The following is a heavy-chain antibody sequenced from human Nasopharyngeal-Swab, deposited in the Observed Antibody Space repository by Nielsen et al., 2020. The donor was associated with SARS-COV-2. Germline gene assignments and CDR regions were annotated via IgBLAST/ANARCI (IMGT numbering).Heavy chain of an antibody. CDR1: GGTFSSYA. Sequence: SVKVSCKASGGTFSSYAISWVRQAPGQGLEWMGGIIPIFGTANYAQKFQGRVTITADKSTSTAYMELSSLRSEDTAVYYCARDLSWSGSYRHLGYWGQGTLVTVSS. CDR2: IIPIFGTA. J-gene: IGHJ4*02. D-gene: IGHD1-26*01. V-gene: IGHV1-69*06. CDR3: ARDLSWSGSYRHLGY.